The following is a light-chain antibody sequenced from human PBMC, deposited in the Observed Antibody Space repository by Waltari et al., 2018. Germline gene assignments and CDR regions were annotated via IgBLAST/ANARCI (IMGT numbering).Light chain of an antibody. CDR3: QQYDFWPQT. CDR1: QNVRSH. CDR2: GAS. J-gene: IGKJ1*01. V-gene: IGKV3-15*01. Sequence: EIVMTQSPAPLSVSPGERATLPCRASQNVRSHLAWYQQKPGQAPRLLIHGASTRATDFPARFSGSESGTEFTLTISSLQSEDFAVYYCQQYDFWPQTFGQGTKVEIK.